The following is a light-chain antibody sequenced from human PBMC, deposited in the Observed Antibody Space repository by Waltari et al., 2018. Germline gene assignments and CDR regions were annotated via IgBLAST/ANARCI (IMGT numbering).Light chain of an antibody. J-gene: IGKJ2*01. CDR3: QRYNNGGKT. CDR1: QSVSSS. V-gene: IGKV3-15*01. Sequence: IVMTQSPATLSVSPGERATLSCRASQSVSSSLAWYQQKPGQAPRLIIYHASTRATGVPPRFSGSGSGTEFTLTISSLQSEDFAVYYCQRYNNGGKTFGPGTKLEIK. CDR2: HAS.